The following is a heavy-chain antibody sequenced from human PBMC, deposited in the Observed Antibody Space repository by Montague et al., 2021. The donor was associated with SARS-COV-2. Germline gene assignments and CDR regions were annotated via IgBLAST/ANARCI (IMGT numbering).Heavy chain of an antibody. CDR2: ISRNSDDI. J-gene: IGHJ4*02. CDR1: GFTFGAYR. D-gene: IGHD2-15*01. V-gene: IGHV3-21*01. Sequence: SLRLSCAASGFTFGAYRMHWVRQAPGKGLEWVSSISRNSDDIYHADSVKGRFAISRDNAQNSLYLQMHSLRAEDSAVYYCARDCSGGSCYSITDAPGFDCWGQGTLVTVSS. CDR3: ARDCSGGSCYSITDAPGFDC.